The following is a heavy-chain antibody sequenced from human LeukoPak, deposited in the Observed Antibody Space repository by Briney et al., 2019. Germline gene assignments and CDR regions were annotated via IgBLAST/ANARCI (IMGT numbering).Heavy chain of an antibody. D-gene: IGHD3-10*01. V-gene: IGHV4-39*07. CDR1: GGSISSNLYY. CDR3: ARLIDYYGSGSSDFDY. CDR2: IYYSGST. J-gene: IGHJ4*02. Sequence: PSETLSLTCTVSGGSISSNLYYWGWIRQPPGKGLEWIGSIYYSGSTYYHPSLKSRVTISVDTPKNQFSLKLSSVTAADTAVYYCARLIDYYGSGSSDFDYWGQGTLVTVSS.